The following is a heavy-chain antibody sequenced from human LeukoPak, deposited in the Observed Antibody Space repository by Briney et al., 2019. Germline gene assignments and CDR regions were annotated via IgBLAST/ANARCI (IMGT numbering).Heavy chain of an antibody. CDR2: ISGSGGST. CDR1: GFTFSSYA. V-gene: IGHV3-23*01. J-gene: IGHJ4*02. CDR3: AKAGHYGSGSYYSDY. Sequence: GGSLRLSCAASGFTFSSYAMSWVRQAPGKGLEWVSAISGSGGSTYYVDSVKGRFTVSRDNSKNTLYLQMSSLRAGDTAVYYCAKAGHYGSGSYYSDYWGRGTLVTVSP. D-gene: IGHD3-10*01.